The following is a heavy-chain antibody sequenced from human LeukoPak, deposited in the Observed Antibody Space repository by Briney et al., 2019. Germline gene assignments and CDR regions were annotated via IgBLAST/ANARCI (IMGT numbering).Heavy chain of an antibody. J-gene: IGHJ3*01. Sequence: GGSLRLSCAASGFTFSNFWMNWVRQAPGRGLEWVANIKQDGSETHYVDSVKGRFIISRDNAKKSLNLQMNSLRGEDTAVYYCVRDDGGLEIRSDHAFEVWGQGTMVTVSS. D-gene: IGHD1-7*01. V-gene: IGHV3-7*01. CDR1: GFTFSNFW. CDR2: IKQDGSET. CDR3: VRDDGGLEIRSDHAFEV.